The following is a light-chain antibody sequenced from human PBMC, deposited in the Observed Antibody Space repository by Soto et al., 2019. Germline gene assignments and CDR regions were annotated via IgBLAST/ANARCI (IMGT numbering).Light chain of an antibody. CDR3: QSYDTSPSAFCI. CDR2: GNT. CDR1: SSNIGTSHD. V-gene: IGLV1-40*01. J-gene: IGLJ1*01. Sequence: QSVLTQPPSVAGAPGQRVTISCTGSSSNIGTSHDVHWYQQLPGAAPKLLIYGNTNRPSGVPDRFSGSRSGTSASLTITGLQADDEADYYCQSYDTSPSAFCIFGTGPKVTVL.